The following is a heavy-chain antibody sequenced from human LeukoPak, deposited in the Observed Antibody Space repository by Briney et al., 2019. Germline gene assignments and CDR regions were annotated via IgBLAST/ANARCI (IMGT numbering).Heavy chain of an antibody. CDR1: GFSFSSYW. Sequence: PGGSLRLSCAASGFSFSSYWMSWVRQAPGKGLEWVSYISSSGSTIYYADSVKGRFTISRDNAKNTLHLQMNSLRAEDTAVYYCARGARGSGTASDYWGQGTLVTVSS. D-gene: IGHD3-10*01. V-gene: IGHV3-48*04. J-gene: IGHJ4*02. CDR2: ISSSGSTI. CDR3: ARGARGSGTASDY.